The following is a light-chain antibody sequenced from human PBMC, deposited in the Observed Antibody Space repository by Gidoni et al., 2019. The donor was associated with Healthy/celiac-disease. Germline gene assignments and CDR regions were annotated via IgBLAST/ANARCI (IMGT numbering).Light chain of an antibody. CDR2: GAA. Sequence: EIVLTQSPGTLSLSPGESATLSCRASQSFSSSYLAWYQQKPSQAPRLLISGAASRATGIPDRFSGSGSGTDFTLTISRLEPEDFAVYYCQQYGSSLLTFGGGTKVEIK. CDR1: QSFSSSY. J-gene: IGKJ4*01. V-gene: IGKV3-20*01. CDR3: QQYGSSLLT.